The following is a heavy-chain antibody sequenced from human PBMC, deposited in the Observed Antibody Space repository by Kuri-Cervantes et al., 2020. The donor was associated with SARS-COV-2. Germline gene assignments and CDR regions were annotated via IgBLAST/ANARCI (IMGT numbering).Heavy chain of an antibody. V-gene: IGHV3-23*01. CDR1: GFTFSSYA. CDR2: ISGSGGST. CDR3: ARCPSSSWYSDAFDI. Sequence: GGSLRLSCAASGFTFSSYAMSWVRQAPGKGLEWVSAISGSGGSTYYADSVKGRFTISRDNSKNTLYLQMNSLRAEDTAVYYCARCPSSSWYSDAFDIWGQGTMVTVSS. D-gene: IGHD6-13*01. J-gene: IGHJ3*02.